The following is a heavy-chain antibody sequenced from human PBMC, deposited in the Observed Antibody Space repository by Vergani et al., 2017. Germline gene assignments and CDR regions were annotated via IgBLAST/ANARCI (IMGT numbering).Heavy chain of an antibody. D-gene: IGHD1-26*01. V-gene: IGHV1-69*01. CDR3: ARGPWGELLSLYYYYYMDV. CDR1: GGTFSSYA. J-gene: IGHJ6*03. CDR2: IIPIFGTA. Sequence: QVQLVQSGAEVKKPGSSVKVSCKASGGTFSSYAISWVRQAPGQGLEWMGGIIPIFGTANYAQKFQGRVTITADESTSTAYMELSSLRSEDTAVYYCARGPWGELLSLYYYYYMDVWGKGTTVTVSS.